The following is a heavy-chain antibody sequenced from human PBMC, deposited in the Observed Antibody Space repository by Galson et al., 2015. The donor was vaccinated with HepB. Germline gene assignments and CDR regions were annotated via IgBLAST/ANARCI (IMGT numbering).Heavy chain of an antibody. CDR3: AGDRARRGWFYP. Sequence: ETLSLTCSVSGTSIGSHYWTWIRQPPGKGPEWIGYIDNTGGTYYNPSLRSRVTMSLHSSKNQFSLQLTSMTAADTAIYYCAGDRARRGWFYPWGQGTLVTVSS. V-gene: IGHV4-59*11. CDR2: IDNTGGT. CDR1: GTSIGSHY. J-gene: IGHJ5*02.